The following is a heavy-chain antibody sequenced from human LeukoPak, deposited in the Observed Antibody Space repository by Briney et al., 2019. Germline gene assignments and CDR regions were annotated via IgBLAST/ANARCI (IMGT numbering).Heavy chain of an antibody. D-gene: IGHD3-10*01. CDR2: ISYAGSNK. J-gene: IGHJ4*02. CDR1: GFTFSSYW. V-gene: IGHV3-30-3*01. Sequence: PGGSLRLSCAASGFTFSSYWMSWVRQAPGKGLEWVAVISYAGSNKYYADSVKGRFTISRDNSKNTLYLQMNSLRAEDTAVYYCARDLSVVGRGRGSGRPTGPDYWGQGTLVTVSS. CDR3: ARDLSVVGRGRGSGRPTGPDY.